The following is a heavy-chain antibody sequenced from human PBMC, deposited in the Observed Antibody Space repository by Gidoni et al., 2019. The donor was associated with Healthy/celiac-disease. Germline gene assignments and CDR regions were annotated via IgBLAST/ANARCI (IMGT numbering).Heavy chain of an antibody. CDR1: RFTFSREA. V-gene: IGHV3-23*01. CDR3: AKDLLGYGSGSYRLEGDFDY. D-gene: IGHD3-10*01. CDR2: IRGSGGST. J-gene: IGHJ4*02. Sequence: EVQLLESGGGLGQPGGSLRLSCAASRFTFSREAMRWVRQAPGKGLEWVSAIRGSGGSTYYADSVKGRFTISRDNSKNTLYLQMNSLRAEDTAVYYCAKDLLGYGSGSYRLEGDFDYWGQGTLVTVSS.